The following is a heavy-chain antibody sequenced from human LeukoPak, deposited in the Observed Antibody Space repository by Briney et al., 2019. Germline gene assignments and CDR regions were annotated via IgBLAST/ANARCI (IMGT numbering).Heavy chain of an antibody. CDR2: IYYSGST. D-gene: IGHD6-6*01. J-gene: IGHJ4*02. V-gene: IGHV4-59*01. Sequence: PSETLSLTCTVSGGSISSYYWSWIRQPPGKGLERIGYIYYSGSTNYNPSLKSRVTISVDTSKNQFSLKLSSVTAADTAVYYCARRVSSSSSIDYWGQGTLVTVSS. CDR3: ARRVSSSSSIDY. CDR1: GGSISSYY.